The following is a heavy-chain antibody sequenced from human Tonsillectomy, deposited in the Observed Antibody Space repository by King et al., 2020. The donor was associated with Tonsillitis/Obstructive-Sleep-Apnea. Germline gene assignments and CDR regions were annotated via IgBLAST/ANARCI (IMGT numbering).Heavy chain of an antibody. V-gene: IGHV4-59*08. CDR2: IYYSGST. J-gene: IGHJ5*02. CDR3: ARQGRVAAPTFDP. Sequence: QLQESGPGLVKPSETLSLTCTVSSGSISGYYWSWIRQPPGKGLEWIGYIYYSGSTNYNPSLKSRVTISVDTSKNQLSLQLSSVTAADPAVYYCARQGRVAAPTFDPWGQGTLVTVSS. D-gene: IGHD6-13*01. CDR1: SGSISGYY.